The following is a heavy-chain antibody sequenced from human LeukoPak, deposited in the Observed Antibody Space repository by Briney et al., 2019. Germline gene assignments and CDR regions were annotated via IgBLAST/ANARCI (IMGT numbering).Heavy chain of an antibody. CDR2: ISYDGSNK. J-gene: IGHJ4*02. CDR1: GFTFSNYG. V-gene: IGHV3-30*18. CDR3: AKELYVGSFDY. D-gene: IGHD2/OR15-2a*01. Sequence: GGSLRLSCAASGFTFSNYGMHWVRQAPGKGLEWVAVISYDGSNKYYADSVKGRFTISRDNSKNTLYLQMNSLRAEDTAVYYCAKELYVGSFDYWGQGTLVTVSS.